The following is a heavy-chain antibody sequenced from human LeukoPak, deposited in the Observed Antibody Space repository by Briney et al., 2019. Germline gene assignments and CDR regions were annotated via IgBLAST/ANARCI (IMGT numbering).Heavy chain of an antibody. D-gene: IGHD6-13*01. V-gene: IGHV3-48*04. J-gene: IGHJ6*03. CDR3: ARAGGSSWSERFFPVYYYYYYMDV. CDR1: GFSFAVYG. CDR2: ISSIGSTI. Sequence: QAGGSLRPSCAAYGFSFAVYGTRSVRQAPGKWLEWVLYISSIGSTIYYPDSVKGRFTNSRDNAKNSLYLQMNSLRAEDTAVYYCARAGGSSWSERFFPVYYYYYYMDVWGKGTTVTVSS.